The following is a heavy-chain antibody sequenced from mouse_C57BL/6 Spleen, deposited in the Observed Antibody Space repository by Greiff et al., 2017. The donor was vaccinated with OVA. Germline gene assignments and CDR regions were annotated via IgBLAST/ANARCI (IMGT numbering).Heavy chain of an antibody. CDR1: GYTFTSYW. D-gene: IGHD1-1*01. CDR3: AQNYDGSSYGAWFAY. Sequence: QVQLQQPGAELVKPGASVKLSCKASGYTFTSYWMHWVKQRPGQGLEWIGMIHPTSGSTNYNEKFKSKATLTVDKSSSTAYRQLYRLTSEGSAVYYGAQNYDGSSYGAWFAYWGQGTLVTVSA. V-gene: IGHV1-64*01. J-gene: IGHJ3*01. CDR2: IHPTSGST.